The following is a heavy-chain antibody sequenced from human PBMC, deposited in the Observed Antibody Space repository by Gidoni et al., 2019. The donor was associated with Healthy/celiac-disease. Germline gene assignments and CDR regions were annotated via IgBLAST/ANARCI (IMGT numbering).Heavy chain of an antibody. Sequence: EVQLVASGGGLVQPGGSLRLSCAASGFPFSSYAMSWVRQAPGKGLEWVSAISGSGGSTYYADSVKGRFTISRDNSKNTLYLQMNSLRAEDTAVYYCAKETRIAVAGSPQYYFDYWGQGTLVTVSS. D-gene: IGHD6-19*01. J-gene: IGHJ4*02. CDR1: GFPFSSYA. CDR2: ISGSGGST. CDR3: AKETRIAVAGSPQYYFDY. V-gene: IGHV3-23*04.